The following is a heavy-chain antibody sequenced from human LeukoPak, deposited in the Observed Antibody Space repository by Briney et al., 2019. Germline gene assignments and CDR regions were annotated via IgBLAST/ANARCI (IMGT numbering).Heavy chain of an antibody. J-gene: IGHJ4*02. CDR1: GFTFSNAW. Sequence: GGSLRLSCAAPGFTFSNAWMSWVRQAPGKGLEWVGRIKSKTDGGTTDYAAPVKGRFTISRDDSKNTLCLQMNSLKTEDTAVYYCTTYDYGEYFDYWGQGTLVTVSS. D-gene: IGHD5-12*01. CDR3: TTYDYGEYFDY. CDR2: IKSKTDGGTT. V-gene: IGHV3-15*01.